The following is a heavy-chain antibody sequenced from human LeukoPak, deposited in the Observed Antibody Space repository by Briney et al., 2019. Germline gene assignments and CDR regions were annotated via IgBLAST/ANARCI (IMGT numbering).Heavy chain of an antibody. CDR3: AKDRGTYYFDY. J-gene: IGHJ4*02. V-gene: IGHV3-30*02. Sequence: GGSLRLSCAASGFTFSSYGMHWVRQAPGKGLEWVTIIRYDGSNKYYADSVKGRFTISRDNSKNTLYLQMDSLRAEDTAVYYCAKDRGTYYFDYWGQGTLVTVSS. CDR2: IRYDGSNK. D-gene: IGHD3-16*01. CDR1: GFTFSSYG.